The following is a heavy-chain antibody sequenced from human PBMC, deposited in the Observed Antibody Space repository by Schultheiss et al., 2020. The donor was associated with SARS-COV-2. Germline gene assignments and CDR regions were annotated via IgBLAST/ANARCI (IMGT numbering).Heavy chain of an antibody. CDR2: MFYTDNT. V-gene: IGHV4-59*05. D-gene: IGHD4-17*01. J-gene: IGHJ4*02. Sequence: SETLSLTCTVSGASISLFYWSWIRQSAGKGLEWIGSMFYTDNTYYNPPLKSRVTISADTSKNQFSLKLSSVTAADTAVYYCARQDYGDSFGYFDYWGQGTLVTVSS. CDR3: ARQDYGDSFGYFDY. CDR1: GASISLFY.